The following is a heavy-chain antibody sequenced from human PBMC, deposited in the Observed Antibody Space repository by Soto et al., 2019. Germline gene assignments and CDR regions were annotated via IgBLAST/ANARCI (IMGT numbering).Heavy chain of an antibody. CDR3: ATRAADYNFWSGYYSYYYFMDV. CDR2: IYYSGST. V-gene: IGHV4-59*08. Sequence: PSETLSLTCTVSGGSISSYYWSWIRQPPGKGLEWIGYIYYSGSTNYNPSLKSRVTISVDTSKNQFSLKLSSVTAADTAVYYCATRAADYNFWSGYYSYYYFMDVWGKGTTVT. D-gene: IGHD3-3*01. CDR1: GGSISSYY. J-gene: IGHJ6*03.